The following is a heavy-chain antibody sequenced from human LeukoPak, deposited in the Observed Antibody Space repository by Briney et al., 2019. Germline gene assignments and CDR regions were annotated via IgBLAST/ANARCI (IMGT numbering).Heavy chain of an antibody. J-gene: IGHJ4*02. CDR3: ARGGDYKNDY. Sequence: GGSLRLSCAASGFTYSSYWMHWVRQTPGKGLVRVSRINGAGSSISYADSVKGRVTISRDNAKNTLYLQMNNLRAEDTAVYYCARGGDYKNDYWGQGTLVTVSS. D-gene: IGHD4-17*01. V-gene: IGHV3-74*01. CDR1: GFTYSSYW. CDR2: INGAGSSI.